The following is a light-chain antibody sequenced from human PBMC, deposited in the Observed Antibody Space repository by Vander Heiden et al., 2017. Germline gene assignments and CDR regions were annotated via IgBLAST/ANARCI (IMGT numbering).Light chain of an antibody. CDR1: HSVSSY. J-gene: IGKJ4*01. CDR2: DAS. Sequence: EIVLTQSPATLSLSPGDRATLSCRASHSVSSYVAWYQQKPGQTPRLLIYDASNRATGIPARFSGSGSGTDFTLTISSLEPEDFAVYYCQQRSNWPPLTFGGGTKVEIK. V-gene: IGKV3-11*01. CDR3: QQRSNWPPLT.